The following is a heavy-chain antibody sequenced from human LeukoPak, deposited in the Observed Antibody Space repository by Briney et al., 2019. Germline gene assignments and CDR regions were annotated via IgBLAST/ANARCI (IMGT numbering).Heavy chain of an antibody. CDR3: ARDSDYYDSSDYYSPAPFDY. J-gene: IGHJ4*02. Sequence: GGSLRLSCAASGFTFDDYGMSWVRQAPGKGLEWVSGINWNGGSTGYADSVKGRFTISRDNAKNSLYLQMNSLRAEDTALYYCARDSDYYDSSDYYSPAPFDYWGQGTLVTVSS. V-gene: IGHV3-20*04. CDR1: GFTFDDYG. D-gene: IGHD3-22*01. CDR2: INWNGGST.